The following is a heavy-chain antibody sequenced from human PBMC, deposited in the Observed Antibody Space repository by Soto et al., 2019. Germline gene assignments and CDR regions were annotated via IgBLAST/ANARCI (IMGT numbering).Heavy chain of an antibody. CDR3: ARHLPGYCSGGSCLSYYYYYMDV. CDR1: GGSISSYY. J-gene: IGHJ6*03. Sequence: QVQLQESGPGLVKPSETLSLICTVSGGSISSYYWSWIRQPPGKGLEWIGYIYYSGTTKYNPSLKSRVTTSGNPSKNQFPLKLTSVPAADTALYYCARHLPGYCSGGSCLSYYYYYMDVWGKGTTVTVSS. D-gene: IGHD2-15*01. V-gene: IGHV4-59*08. CDR2: IYYSGTT.